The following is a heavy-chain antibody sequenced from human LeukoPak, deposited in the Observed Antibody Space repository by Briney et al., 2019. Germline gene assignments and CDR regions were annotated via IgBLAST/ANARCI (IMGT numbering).Heavy chain of an antibody. CDR2: IYYSGST. CDR1: GGSISSSSYY. D-gene: IGHD3-9*01. V-gene: IGHV4-39*07. CDR3: ARAQYYDILTGYYYFDY. Sequence: SETLSLTCTVSGGSISSSSYYWGWIRQPPGKGLEWIGSIYYSGSTYYNPSLKSRVTISVDTSKNQFSLKLSSVTAADTAVYYCARAQYYDILTGYYYFDYWGQGTLVTVSS. J-gene: IGHJ4*02.